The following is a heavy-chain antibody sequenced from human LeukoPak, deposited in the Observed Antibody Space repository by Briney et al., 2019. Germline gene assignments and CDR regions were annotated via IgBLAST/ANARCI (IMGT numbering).Heavy chain of an antibody. J-gene: IGHJ3*02. CDR1: GGSISSYY. D-gene: IGHD5-18*01. CDR2: IYYSGST. CDR3: ARHVDTAMGAFDI. V-gene: IGHV4-59*08. Sequence: SETLSLTCTVSGGSISSYYWSWIRQPPGKGLEWIGYIYYSGSTNYNPSLKSRVTISVDTSKNQFSLKLSSVTAADTAVYYCARHVDTAMGAFDIWGQGTMVTVSS.